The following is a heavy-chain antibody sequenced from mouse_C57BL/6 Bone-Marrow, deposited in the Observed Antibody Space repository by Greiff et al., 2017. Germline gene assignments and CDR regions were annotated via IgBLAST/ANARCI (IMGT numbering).Heavy chain of an antibody. CDR2: IYPGGGYT. D-gene: IGHD1-1*01. Sequence: QVQLQQSGAELVRPGTSVKMSSKASGYTFTNYWIGWAKQRPGHGLEWIGDIYPGGGYTNYNAKFKGKATLTADKSSSTAYMQFSSLTSEDSAIYYCARGPITTVYYFDYWGQGTTLTVSS. CDR1: GYTFTNYW. V-gene: IGHV1-63*01. J-gene: IGHJ2*01. CDR3: ARGPITTVYYFDY.